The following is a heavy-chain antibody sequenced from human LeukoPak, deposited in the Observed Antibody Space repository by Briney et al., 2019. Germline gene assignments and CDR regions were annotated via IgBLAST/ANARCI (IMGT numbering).Heavy chain of an antibody. J-gene: IGHJ3*02. CDR3: AAGGGAFNI. Sequence: GGSLRLSCAASGFNFSMYWMIWVRQAPGKGLECVANIKQDGSERNYVDSVKGRFTISRDNAKNSLYLQMNSLRGEDTAIYYCAAGGGAFNIWGQGTMVTVSS. V-gene: IGHV3-7*01. CDR2: IKQDGSER. D-gene: IGHD3-10*01. CDR1: GFNFSMYW.